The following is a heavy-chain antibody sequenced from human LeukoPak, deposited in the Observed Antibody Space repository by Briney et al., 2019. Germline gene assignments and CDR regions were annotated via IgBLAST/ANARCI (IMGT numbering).Heavy chain of an antibody. CDR1: GGSINSYY. Sequence: SETLSLTCTVSGGSINSYYWSWIRQPAGKGLEWIGRIYTSGSTNYNPSLKSRVTISVDTSKNQFSLKLSSVTAADTAVYYCARELDSRTYYYDGSGYIWGQGTLVTVSS. V-gene: IGHV4-4*07. J-gene: IGHJ4*02. CDR3: ARELDSRTYYYDGSGYI. CDR2: IYTSGST. D-gene: IGHD3-22*01.